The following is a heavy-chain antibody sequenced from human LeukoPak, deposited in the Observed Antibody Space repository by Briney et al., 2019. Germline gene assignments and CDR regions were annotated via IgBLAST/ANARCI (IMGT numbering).Heavy chain of an antibody. CDR3: AREKLLWFGELLEYFDY. Sequence: PSETLSLTCTVSGGSNSSSSYYWGWIRQPPGKGLEWIGSIYYSGSTYYNPSLKSRVTISVDTSKNQFSLKLSSVTAADTAVYYCAREKLLWFGELLEYFDYWGQGTLVTVSS. J-gene: IGHJ4*02. D-gene: IGHD3-10*01. CDR2: IYYSGST. V-gene: IGHV4-39*01. CDR1: GGSNSSSSYY.